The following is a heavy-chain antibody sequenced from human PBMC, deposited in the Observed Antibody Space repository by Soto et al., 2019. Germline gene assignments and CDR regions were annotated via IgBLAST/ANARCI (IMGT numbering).Heavy chain of an antibody. V-gene: IGHV1-18*01. J-gene: IGHJ3*02. CDR1: GYTFTSYG. Sequence: GASVKVSCKASGYTFTSYGISWVRQAPGQGLEWKGWISAYNGNTNYALKLQGRVTMTTDTSTSTAYMELRSLRSDDTAVYYCSRSAVCSSTSCYAPGAFDIWGQGTMVTVSS. CDR3: SRSAVCSSTSCYAPGAFDI. D-gene: IGHD2-2*01. CDR2: ISAYNGNT.